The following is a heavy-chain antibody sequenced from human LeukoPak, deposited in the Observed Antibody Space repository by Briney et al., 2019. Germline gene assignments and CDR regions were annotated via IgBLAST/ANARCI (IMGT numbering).Heavy chain of an antibody. Sequence: ASVKVSCKASGGTFSSYAISWVRQAPGQGLEWMGRIILIFGTANYAQEFQGRVTITTDESTSTAYMELSSLRSEDTAVYYCARRYSYPDAFDIWGQGTMVTVSS. D-gene: IGHD5-18*01. CDR1: GGTFSSYA. CDR2: IILIFGTA. CDR3: ARRYSYPDAFDI. J-gene: IGHJ3*02. V-gene: IGHV1-69*05.